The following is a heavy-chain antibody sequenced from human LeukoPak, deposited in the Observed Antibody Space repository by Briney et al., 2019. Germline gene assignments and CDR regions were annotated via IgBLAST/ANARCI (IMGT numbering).Heavy chain of an antibody. D-gene: IGHD4-17*01. V-gene: IGHV1-69*04. CDR1: GGTFSSYA. CDR3: ARTSGDQRGAFDI. J-gene: IGHJ3*02. Sequence: ASVKVSCKASGGTFSSYAISWVRQAPGQGLEWMGRIIPILGIANYAQKFQGRVTITADKSTSTAYMELSSLKSEDTAVYYCARTSGDQRGAFDIWGQGTMVTVSS. CDR2: IIPILGIA.